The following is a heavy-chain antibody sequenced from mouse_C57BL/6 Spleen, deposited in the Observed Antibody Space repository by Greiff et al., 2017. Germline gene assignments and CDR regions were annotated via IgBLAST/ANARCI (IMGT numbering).Heavy chain of an antibody. D-gene: IGHD2-3*01. CDR3: ARWGDGYSFDY. V-gene: IGHV5-16*01. CDR1: GFTFSDYY. Sequence: EVQGVASEGGLVQPGSSMKLSCTASGFTFSDYYMAWVRQVPEKGLEWVANINYDGSSTYYLDSLKSRFIISRDNAKNILYLQMSSLKSEDTATYYCARWGDGYSFDYWGQGTTLTVSS. J-gene: IGHJ2*01. CDR2: INYDGSST.